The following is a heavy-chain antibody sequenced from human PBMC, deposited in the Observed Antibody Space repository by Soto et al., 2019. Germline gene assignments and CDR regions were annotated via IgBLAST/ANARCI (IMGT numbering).Heavy chain of an antibody. CDR3: ARPAREYYDFWSGYCPFDY. Sequence: RASVKVSCKASGGTFSSYAISWVRQAPGQGLEWMGGIIPIFGTANYAQKFQGRVTITADESTSTAYMELSSLRSEDTAVYYCARPAREYYDFWSGYCPFDYWGQGTLVTVS. CDR2: IIPIFGTA. CDR1: GGTFSSYA. D-gene: IGHD3-3*01. V-gene: IGHV1-69*13. J-gene: IGHJ4*02.